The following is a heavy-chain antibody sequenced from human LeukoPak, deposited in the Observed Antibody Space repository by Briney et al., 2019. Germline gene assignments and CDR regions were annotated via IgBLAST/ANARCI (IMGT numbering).Heavy chain of an antibody. CDR2: INPNSGGT. Sequence: ASVKVSCKASGYTFTGYFLHWVRQAPGHGREWMGWINPNSGGTKYAQKFQGRVTLTRDTSITTAYMDLTRLKSDDTAVYFCARDLGTGDLSFDYWGQGTLLSVSS. D-gene: IGHD2-8*02. V-gene: IGHV1-2*02. CDR1: GYTFTGYF. J-gene: IGHJ4*02. CDR3: ARDLGTGDLSFDY.